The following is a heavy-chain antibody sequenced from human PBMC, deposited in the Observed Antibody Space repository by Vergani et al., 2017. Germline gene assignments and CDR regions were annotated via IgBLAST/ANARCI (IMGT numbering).Heavy chain of an antibody. J-gene: IGHJ2*01. CDR3: AKDPSGSGDTFYWYFDL. CDR1: GFTVSSNY. V-gene: IGHV3-66*01. CDR2: IYSGGST. D-gene: IGHD7-27*01. Sequence: EVQLVESGGGLVQPGGSLRLSCAASGFTVSSNYMSWVRQAPGKGLEWVSVIYSGGSTYYADSVKGRFTISRDNSKNTLYLQMNSLRAEDTAVYYCAKDPSGSGDTFYWYFDLWGRGTLVTVSS.